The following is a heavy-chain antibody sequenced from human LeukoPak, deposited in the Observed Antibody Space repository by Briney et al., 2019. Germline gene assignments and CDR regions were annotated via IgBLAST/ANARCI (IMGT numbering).Heavy chain of an antibody. CDR1: GFTFSSYG. CDR2: IWYDGSNK. D-gene: IGHD3-9*01. CDR3: ARDRDILTGLYYFDY. J-gene: IGHJ4*02. V-gene: IGHV3-33*08. Sequence: GRSLRLSCAPSGFTFSSYGMHWVRQAPGKGLEWVAVIWYDGSNKYYADSVKGRFTISRDNSKNTLYLQMNSLRAEDTAVYYCARDRDILTGLYYFDYWGQGTLVTVSS.